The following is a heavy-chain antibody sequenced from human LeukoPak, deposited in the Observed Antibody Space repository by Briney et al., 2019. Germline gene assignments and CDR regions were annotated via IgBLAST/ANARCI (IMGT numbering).Heavy chain of an antibody. CDR2: IYYRGST. D-gene: IGHD3-22*01. V-gene: IGHV4-59*01. J-gene: IGHJ4*02. CDR3: ARLSGYSSGHYYSDY. Sequence: ASGTLSLTCTVSGGSISSDYWSWIRQPPGKGLEWIGYIYYRGSTNYDPSLKSRVTISVDTSKNQFSLKLSSVTAADTAVYYCARLSGYSSGHYYSDYWGQGTLVTVSS. CDR1: GGSISSDY.